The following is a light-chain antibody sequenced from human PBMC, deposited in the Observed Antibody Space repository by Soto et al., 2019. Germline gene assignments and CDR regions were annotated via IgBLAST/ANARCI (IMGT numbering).Light chain of an antibody. V-gene: IGKV1-9*01. CDR2: AAS. CDR1: QGISSY. Sequence: IQLTQSPSSLSASVGDRVTITCRASQGISSYLAWYQQKPGKAPKLLIYAASTLHSGVPSRFSRSGSGTDFTLTISCLQSEDFATYYCQQYYSYPLTFGGGTKVDIK. CDR3: QQYYSYPLT. J-gene: IGKJ4*01.